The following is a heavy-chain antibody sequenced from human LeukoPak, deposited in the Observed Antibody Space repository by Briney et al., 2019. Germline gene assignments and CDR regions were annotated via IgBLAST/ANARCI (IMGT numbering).Heavy chain of an antibody. D-gene: IGHD3-3*01. V-gene: IGHV3-23*01. J-gene: IGHJ4*02. CDR1: GFTFSSYA. Sequence: EPAGSLRLSCAASGFTFSSYAMSWVRQAPGKGLEWISAICGSGGSTYYADSVKGRFIISRDYSKNTLHLLMNGLRADAAAVYYCAKSPTGYDFWSGYYTYFDCWGQGSLVTVCS. CDR3: AKSPTGYDFWSGYYTYFDC. CDR2: ICGSGGST.